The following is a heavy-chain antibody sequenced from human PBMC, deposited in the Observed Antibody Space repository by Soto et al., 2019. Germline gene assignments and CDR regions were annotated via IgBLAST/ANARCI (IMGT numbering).Heavy chain of an antibody. CDR3: ARERKFDFWRKGLDV. CDR2: MDPNSGST. Sequence: ASVKVSCKASGYTFTSYDINWVRQAPGQGLEWMGWMDPNSGSTGYAQNFQGRVTMTRNISINTAHMELSSLRSEDTAVYYCARERKFDFWRKGLDVWGQGTTVTVSS. D-gene: IGHD3-3*01. J-gene: IGHJ6*02. CDR1: GYTFTSYD. V-gene: IGHV1-8*01.